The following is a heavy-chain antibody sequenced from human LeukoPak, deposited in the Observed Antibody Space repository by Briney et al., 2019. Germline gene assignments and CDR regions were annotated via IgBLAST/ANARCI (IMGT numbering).Heavy chain of an antibody. CDR2: ISSSSSYI. D-gene: IGHD6-6*01. J-gene: IGHJ6*02. CDR1: EFTFSIYS. V-gene: IGHV3-21*01. CDR3: ARGPIAARSAHYYYGMDV. Sequence: PGGSLRLSCAASEFTFSIYSMNWVRQAPGKGPEWVSSISSSSSYIYYADSVKGRFTISRDNAKNSLYLQMNSLRAEDTAVYYCARGPIAARSAHYYYGMDVWGQGTTVTVSS.